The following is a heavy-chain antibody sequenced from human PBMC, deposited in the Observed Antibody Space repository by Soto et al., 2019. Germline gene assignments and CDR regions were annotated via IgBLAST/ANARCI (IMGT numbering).Heavy chain of an antibody. D-gene: IGHD1-26*01. V-gene: IGHV3-49*04. J-gene: IGHJ4*02. CDR2: IRSKAYGGTT. CDR1: GFTFGDYS. Sequence: HPXGCLRLTCTASGFTFGDYSMSWVRQAPGKGLEWVGFIRSKAYGGTTEYAASVKGRFTISRDDSKSIAYLQMNSLKTEDTAVYYCTRFAWEPGYWGQGTLVTVSS. CDR3: TRFAWEPGY.